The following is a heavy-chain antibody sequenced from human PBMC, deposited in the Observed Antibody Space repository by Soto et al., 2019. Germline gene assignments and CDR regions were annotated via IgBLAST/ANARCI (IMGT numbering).Heavy chain of an antibody. CDR2: ISDSGKMI. Sequence: PGGSLRLSCVASGFTFSSYEMQWVRQAPGKGLEWLSYISDSGKMIFYADSVKGRFTISRDNAKMSLYLQMDSLTAADTAVYYCARDFPTQLRLGGMDVWGQGTTVTVSS. J-gene: IGHJ6*02. CDR1: GFTFSSYE. D-gene: IGHD5-18*01. CDR3: ARDFPTQLRLGGMDV. V-gene: IGHV3-48*03.